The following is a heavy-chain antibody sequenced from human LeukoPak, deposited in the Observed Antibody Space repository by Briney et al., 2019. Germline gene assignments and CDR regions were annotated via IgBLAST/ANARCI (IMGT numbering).Heavy chain of an antibody. V-gene: IGHV1-8*02. CDR2: MNPISGNT. D-gene: IGHD4-17*01. J-gene: IGHJ4*02. Sequence: ASVKVSCKASGYTFTSYDINWVRQATGQGPEWMGRMNPISGNTGYAPKFQGRVTMTRNTSINTAYMELSRLRSEDTAVYYCARGLSPTVVDYWGQGALVTVSS. CDR3: ARGLSPTVVDY. CDR1: GYTFTSYD.